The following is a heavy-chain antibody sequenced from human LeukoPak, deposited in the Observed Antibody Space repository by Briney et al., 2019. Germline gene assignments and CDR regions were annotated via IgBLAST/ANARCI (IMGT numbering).Heavy chain of an antibody. V-gene: IGHV4-59*01. Sequence: RASESLSLTCTVAGVSISSDYWSWIRQPPGKGLEWLGYIYYSGSTNYNPSFKSRVTISVDTSKNQFPLKLSSVTAADTAVSYCARDSLSSGWDWFHPRSEAT. CDR1: GVSISSDY. J-gene: IGHJ5*02. D-gene: IGHD6-19*01. CDR3: ARDSLSSGWDWFHP. CDR2: IYYSGST.